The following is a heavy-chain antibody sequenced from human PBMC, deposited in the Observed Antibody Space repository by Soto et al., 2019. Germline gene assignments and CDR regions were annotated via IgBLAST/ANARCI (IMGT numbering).Heavy chain of an antibody. CDR1: GFLFINAW. D-gene: IGHD1-26*01. J-gene: IGHJ5*02. Sequence: EVQVVESGGGLVQPGKSLRLSCAASGFLFINAWMNWVRQAPGKGLEWVGRIKSETGGGTTDYAAPVKGRFTIARDDSINMLYLQLNSLKAEETAVYYCTTTYTGGSFYTWGQGTLVTVSS. CDR3: TTTYTGGSFYT. V-gene: IGHV3-15*07. CDR2: IKSETGGGTT.